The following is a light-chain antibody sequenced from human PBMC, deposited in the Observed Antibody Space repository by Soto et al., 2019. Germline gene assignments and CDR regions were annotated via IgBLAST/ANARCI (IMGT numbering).Light chain of an antibody. CDR2: EVS. Sequence: QSVLTQPASVSGSPGQSITLSCTGTSSDVGGYNYVSWYQQHPGKAPKLMIYEVSNRPSGVSNRFSGSKSGNTASLTISGLQAEDEADYYCSSYTSSSTLVFGTGTKVT. CDR3: SSYTSSSTLV. V-gene: IGLV2-14*01. J-gene: IGLJ1*01. CDR1: SSDVGGYNY.